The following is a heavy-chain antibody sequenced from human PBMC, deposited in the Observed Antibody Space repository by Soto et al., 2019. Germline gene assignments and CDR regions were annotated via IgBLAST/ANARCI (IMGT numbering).Heavy chain of an antibody. CDR2: IKQDGSEK. CDR3: AGYYYDSRPRAFDI. Sequence: GGSLRLSCAASGFTFSDHYMDWVRQAPGKGLEWVANIKQDGSEKYYVDSVKGRFTISRDNAKNSLYLQMNSLRAEDTAVYYCAGYYYDSRPRAFDIWGQGTMVTVSS. CDR1: GFTFSDHY. D-gene: IGHD3-22*01. J-gene: IGHJ3*02. V-gene: IGHV3-7*03.